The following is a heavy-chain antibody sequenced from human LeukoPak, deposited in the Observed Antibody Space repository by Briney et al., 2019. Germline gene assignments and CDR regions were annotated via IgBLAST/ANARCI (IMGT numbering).Heavy chain of an antibody. Sequence: SETLSLTCTVSGGSISGYYWSWIRQPAGKGLEWIGRIYTSGSTNYNPSLKSRVTMSVDTSKNQFSLKLSSVTAADTAVYYCARATAADNPYYYHYMDVWGKGTTVTASS. CDR1: GGSISGYY. CDR2: IYTSGST. J-gene: IGHJ6*03. V-gene: IGHV4-4*07. D-gene: IGHD6-13*01. CDR3: ARATAADNPYYYHYMDV.